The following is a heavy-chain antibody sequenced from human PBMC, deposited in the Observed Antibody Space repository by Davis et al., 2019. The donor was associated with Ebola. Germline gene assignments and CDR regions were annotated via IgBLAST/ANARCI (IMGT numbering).Heavy chain of an antibody. D-gene: IGHD5-12*01. Sequence: ASVKVSCKASGYTFTSYDINWVRQATGQGLEWMGWINPNSGGTNYAQKFQGRVTMTRDTSISTAYMELSRLRSDDTAVYYCARKRQAWPGEAFDIWGQGTMVTVSS. CDR2: INPNSGGT. CDR1: GYTFTSYD. J-gene: IGHJ3*02. V-gene: IGHV1-2*02. CDR3: ARKRQAWPGEAFDI.